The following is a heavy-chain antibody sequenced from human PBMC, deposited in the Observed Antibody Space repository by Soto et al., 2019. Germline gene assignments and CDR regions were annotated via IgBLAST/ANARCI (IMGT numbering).Heavy chain of an antibody. Sequence: ASVKVSCKASGYTFTGYYMHWVRQAPGQGLEWMGWINPNSGGTNYAQKFQGRVTMTRDTSISTAYMELSRLRSDDTAVYYCATITYYYDSSGYFDYWGQGTLVTVSS. J-gene: IGHJ4*02. D-gene: IGHD3-22*01. CDR3: ATITYYYDSSGYFDY. CDR2: INPNSGGT. CDR1: GYTFTGYY. V-gene: IGHV1-2*02.